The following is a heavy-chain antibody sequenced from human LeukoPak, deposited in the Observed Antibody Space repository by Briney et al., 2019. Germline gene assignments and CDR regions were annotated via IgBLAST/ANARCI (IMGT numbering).Heavy chain of an antibody. CDR1: GFTFSDYW. CDR2: INSDGSST. Sequence: GSLRLSCAASGFTFSDYWMHWVRQVPGKGLVWVSRINSDGSSTTYADSVRGRFTISRDYAKNTLYLRMNSLRAEDTAVYYCARSIAAYYFDYWGQGTLVTVSS. J-gene: IGHJ4*02. D-gene: IGHD6-6*01. V-gene: IGHV3-74*01. CDR3: ARSIAAYYFDY.